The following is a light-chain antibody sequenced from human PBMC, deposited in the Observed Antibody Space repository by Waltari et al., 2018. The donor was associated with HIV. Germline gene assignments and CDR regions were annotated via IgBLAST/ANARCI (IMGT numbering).Light chain of an antibody. Sequence: QSVLTQPPSASGTPGQRVTISCSGTRSNIGSNTVNWYQLLPGTAPKLLIYNDTGRPSGVPGRFSGSRSGASASLAISGLQPEDEADYYCSSWDDRLNGQGVFGGGTKLTVL. CDR3: SSWDDRLNGQGV. J-gene: IGLJ3*02. CDR1: RSNIGSNT. CDR2: NDT. V-gene: IGLV1-44*01.